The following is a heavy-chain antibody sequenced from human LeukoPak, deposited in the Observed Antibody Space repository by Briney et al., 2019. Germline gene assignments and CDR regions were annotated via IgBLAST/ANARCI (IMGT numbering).Heavy chain of an antibody. CDR1: GASISSGGDY. CDR3: ARDRLRTYYYYGMDV. CDR2: IYYSGST. D-gene: IGHD2-21*02. Sequence: SQTLSLTCTVSGASISSGGDYWSWIRQHPGKGLEWIGYIYYSGSTYYNPSLKSRVTISEDTSKNQFSLKLSSVTAADTAVYYCARDRLRTYYYYGMDVWGQGTTVTVSS. V-gene: IGHV4-31*03. J-gene: IGHJ6*02.